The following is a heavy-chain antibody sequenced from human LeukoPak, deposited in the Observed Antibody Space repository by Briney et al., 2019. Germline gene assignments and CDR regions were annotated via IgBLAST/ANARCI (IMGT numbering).Heavy chain of an antibody. CDR2: ISYDGSNK. D-gene: IGHD3-10*01. CDR1: GFTFSSYG. V-gene: IGHV3-30*18. CDR3: AKDVSGGYFDY. Sequence: GGSLRLSCAASGFTFSSYGMHWVRQAPGKGLEWVAVISYDGSNKYYADSVKGRFTISRDNSKNTLYLQMNSLRAEDTAVYYCAKDVSGGYFDYWGQGTLVTVSS. J-gene: IGHJ4*02.